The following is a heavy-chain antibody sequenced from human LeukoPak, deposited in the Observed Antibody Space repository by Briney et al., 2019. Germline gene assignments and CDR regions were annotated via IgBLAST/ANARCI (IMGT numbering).Heavy chain of an antibody. V-gene: IGHV3-64D*06. CDR3: VKDPGRDYYYYGMDV. CDR1: GFTFSSYA. Sequence: GGSLRLSCSASGFTFSSYAMHWVRQAPGKGLEYVSAISSSGGSTYYADPVKGRFTISRDNSKNTLYLQMSSLRAEDTAVYYCVKDPGRDYYYYGMDVWGKGTTVTVSS. D-gene: IGHD2-15*01. CDR2: ISSSGGST. J-gene: IGHJ6*04.